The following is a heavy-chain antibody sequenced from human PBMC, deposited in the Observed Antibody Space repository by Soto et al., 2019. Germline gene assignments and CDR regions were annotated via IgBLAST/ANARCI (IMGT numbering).Heavy chain of an antibody. D-gene: IGHD3-10*01. V-gene: IGHV4-34*02. J-gene: IGHJ3*01. CDR1: SGSFTGHF. CDR2: INPTRGT. CDR3: ARGPLGGYYGAFDV. Sequence: QVQLQQWGAGLLRPSETLSLTCAVNSGSFTGHFWAWIRQSPGKGLEWIGEINPTRGTNYNPSLKSRVAISIEVSRNQFSLTLRSVTAADTAVYYCARGPLGGYYGAFDVWGQGTVVTVSS.